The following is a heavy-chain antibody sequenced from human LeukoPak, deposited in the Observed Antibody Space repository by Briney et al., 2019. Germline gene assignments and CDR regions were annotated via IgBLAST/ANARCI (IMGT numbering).Heavy chain of an antibody. CDR1: GFTFSSYG. CDR3: AKDSRIPD. Sequence: PGRSLRLSCAASGFTFSSYGMHWVRQAPGKGLEWVAVISYDGSNKYYADSVKGRFTISRDNSKNTLYLQMNSLRAEDTAVYYCAKDSRIPDWGQGTLVTVSS. CDR2: ISYDGSNK. D-gene: IGHD2-21*01. J-gene: IGHJ4*02. V-gene: IGHV3-30*18.